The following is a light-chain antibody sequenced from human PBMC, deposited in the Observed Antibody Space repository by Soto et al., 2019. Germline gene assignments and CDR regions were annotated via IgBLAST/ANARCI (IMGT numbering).Light chain of an antibody. V-gene: IGLV1-51*02. J-gene: IGLJ3*02. Sequence: QSVLTQPPSVSAAPGQKVTISFSGSSSNIGNNYVSWYQQLPGTAPKLLIYENNKRPSGIPDRFSGSKSGTSATLGITGLQTGDEADYYCGTWDSSLSANWVFGGGTKLTVL. CDR3: GTWDSSLSANWV. CDR2: ENN. CDR1: SSNIGNNY.